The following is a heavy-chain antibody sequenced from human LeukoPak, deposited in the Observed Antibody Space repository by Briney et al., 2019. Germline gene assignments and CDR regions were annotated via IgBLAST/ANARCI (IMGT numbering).Heavy chain of an antibody. D-gene: IGHD6-13*01. CDR3: AKDRARAAAGFFDY. Sequence: PGGSLRLSCAASGFTFSGYAMGWVRQAPGEGLEWVSSISAGGGTIYYAVYVKGRITISRDNSKNTLDLLLNSLSAEDTAVYYCAKDRARAAAGFFDYWGQGTLVTVSS. CDR2: ISAGGGTI. V-gene: IGHV3-23*01. J-gene: IGHJ4*02. CDR1: GFTFSGYA.